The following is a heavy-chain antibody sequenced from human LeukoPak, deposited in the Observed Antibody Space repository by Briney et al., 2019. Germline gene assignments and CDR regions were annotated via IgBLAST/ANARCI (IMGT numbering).Heavy chain of an antibody. V-gene: IGHV3-30*18. CDR1: GFTFSSYG. D-gene: IGHD3-10*01. CDR3: AKEAGGSYFDY. Sequence: GGSLRLSCAASGFTFSSYGMHWGAQAPGKGLEGVAVISYDGTNQYYADSVKGRFTISRDNSKNTLYLQMNSLRAEDTAVYYCAKEAGGSYFDYWGQGTLVTVSS. CDR2: ISYDGTNQ. J-gene: IGHJ4*02.